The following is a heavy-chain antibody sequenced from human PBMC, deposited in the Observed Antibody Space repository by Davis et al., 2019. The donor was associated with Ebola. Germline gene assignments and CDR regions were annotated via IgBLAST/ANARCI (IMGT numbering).Heavy chain of an antibody. D-gene: IGHD4-23*01. V-gene: IGHV4-59*08. J-gene: IGHJ4*02. CDR3: ARHLSYGGNPGKYYFDF. CDR2: IYYSGSS. CDR1: GASISNYY. Sequence: MPSETLSPTCTVSGASISNYYWSWIRQPPGKGLEWIGYIYYSGSSNYNPSLKSRVTISVATSKNQFSLKLSSVTAADTAVYFCARHLSYGGNPGKYYFDFWGQGTLVTVSS.